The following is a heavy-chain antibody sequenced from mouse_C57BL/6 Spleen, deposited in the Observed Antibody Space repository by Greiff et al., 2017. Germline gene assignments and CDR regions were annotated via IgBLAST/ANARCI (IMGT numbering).Heavy chain of an antibody. CDR1: GFTFSSYG. Sequence: EVQRVESGGDLVKPGGSLKLSCAASGFTFSSYGMSWVRQTPDKRLEWVATISSGGSYTYYPDSVKGRITISRDNAKDNLYLQMSSLKSEDAAMYCCARPSYHWYFDVWGTGTTVTVSS. D-gene: IGHD6-1*01. J-gene: IGHJ1*03. V-gene: IGHV5-6*01. CDR3: ARPSYHWYFDV. CDR2: ISSGGSYT.